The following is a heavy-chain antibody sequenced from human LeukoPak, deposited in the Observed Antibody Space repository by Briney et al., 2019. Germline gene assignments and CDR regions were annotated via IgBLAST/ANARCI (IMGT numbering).Heavy chain of an antibody. V-gene: IGHV3-21*01. D-gene: IGHD1-14*01. Sequence: GRSLRLSCAASGFTFSSYNMNWVRQAPGKGLEWVSSISSSSSYIYYADSVKGRFIISRDNAKNSLYLQMNSLRAEGTAVYYCARDRAPEAFDIWGQGAKVTVAS. CDR1: GFTFSSYN. CDR3: ARDRAPEAFDI. CDR2: ISSSSSYI. J-gene: IGHJ3*02.